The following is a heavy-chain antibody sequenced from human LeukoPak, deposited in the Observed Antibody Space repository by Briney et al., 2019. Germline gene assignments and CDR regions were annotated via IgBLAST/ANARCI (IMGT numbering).Heavy chain of an antibody. CDR2: VYPADSDT. V-gene: IGHV5-51*01. J-gene: IGHJ3*02. CDR1: GYSFYNYW. Sequence: GESLKISCKGSGYSFYNYWIGWVRQMPGKGLEWIGIVYPADSDTTYSPSFRGQVTISADKSINTAYLLLSSLKPSDTAMCYCARRPPTVVSLSRDALHIWGQGTMVTVSS. D-gene: IGHD4-23*01. CDR3: ARRPPTVVSLSRDALHI.